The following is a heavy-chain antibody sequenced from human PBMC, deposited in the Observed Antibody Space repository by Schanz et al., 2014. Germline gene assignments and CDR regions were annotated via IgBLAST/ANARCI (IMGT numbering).Heavy chain of an antibody. CDR3: ARGGPAYYFDD. CDR2: ISGSGGST. CDR1: GFTFRGYA. J-gene: IGHJ4*02. V-gene: IGHV3-23*04. Sequence: EVQLAESGGGLVQPGGSLRLSCAASGFTFRGYAMSWVRQAPGKGLEWVSAISGSGGSTYYADSVKGRFTISRDNAKNSLYLEMNSLRAEDTAVYYCARGGPAYYFDDWGQGTLVTVSS.